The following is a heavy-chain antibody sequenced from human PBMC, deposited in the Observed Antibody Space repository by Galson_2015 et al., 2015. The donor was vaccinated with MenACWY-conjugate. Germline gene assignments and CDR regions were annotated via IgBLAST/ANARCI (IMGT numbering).Heavy chain of an antibody. J-gene: IGHJ4*02. CDR2: IHGVSTT. Sequence: LRLSCSASGFIVSDNYMSWVRQAPGKGLEWVSVIHGVSTTYYADSVKGRFTISRDNSKNTLYLQMDSLRADDTAVYYCARGPYSSAWYGFDCWGQGTLVTVSS. V-gene: IGHV3-53*01. CDR1: GFIVSDNY. D-gene: IGHD6-19*01. CDR3: ARGPYSSAWYGFDC.